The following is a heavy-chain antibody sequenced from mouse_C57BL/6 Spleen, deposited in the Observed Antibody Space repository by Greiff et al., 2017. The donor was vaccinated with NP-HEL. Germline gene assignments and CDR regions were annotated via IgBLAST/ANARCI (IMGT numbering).Heavy chain of an antibody. CDR3: ARYDTTAHWYFDV. V-gene: IGHV14-2*01. D-gene: IGHD1-2*01. Sequence: EVQLVESGAELVKPGASVKLSCTASGFNIKDYYMHWVKQRTEQGLEWIGRIDPEDGETKYAPKFQGKATITADTSSNTAYLQLSSLTAEDTAVYYGARYDTTAHWYFDVWGTGTTVTVSS. J-gene: IGHJ1*03. CDR2: IDPEDGET. CDR1: GFNIKDYY.